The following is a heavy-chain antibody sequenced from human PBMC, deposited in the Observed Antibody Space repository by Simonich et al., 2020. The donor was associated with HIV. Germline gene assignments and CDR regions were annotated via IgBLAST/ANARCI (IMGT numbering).Heavy chain of an antibody. CDR2: ISHSGIN. Sequence: QVQLQQWGAGLLKPSDTLSITCAVYVGSLSSYFSSRIRQPPAKGLEWIVEISHSGINNYNTSLKSRVNISGDTSKNQFSLKVSSGTAADTAVYYCASRRLWNSSPFDYWGQGTLVTVS. CDR1: VGSLSSYF. J-gene: IGHJ4*02. D-gene: IGHD6-13*01. V-gene: IGHV4-34*01. CDR3: ASRRLWNSSPFDY.